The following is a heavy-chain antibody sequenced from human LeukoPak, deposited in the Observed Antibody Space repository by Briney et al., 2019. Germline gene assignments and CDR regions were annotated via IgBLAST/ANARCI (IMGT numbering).Heavy chain of an antibody. CDR1: GSMFTNFG. D-gene: IGHD1-7*01. CDR2: ISAYDGNT. V-gene: IGHV1-18*01. Sequence: ASVKLSCKPSGSMFTNFGITWTREAPARGLEWVGWISAYDGNTRYAQEVQGRVTMTTDRSTTTAYMELRSLRSEDTAVYYCARPRTTKKGWGFDCWGQGNQVTVSP. CDR3: ARPRTTKKGWGFDC. J-gene: IGHJ4*02.